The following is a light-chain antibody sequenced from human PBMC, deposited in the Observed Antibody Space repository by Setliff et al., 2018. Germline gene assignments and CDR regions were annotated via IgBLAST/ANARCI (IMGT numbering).Light chain of an antibody. CDR3: SLYISSTTLVL. CDR1: SSDVGGYTS. Sequence: QSALTQPASVSGSPGQSITISCTGTSSDVGGYTSVSWYQQHPDKAPKLMIYDVSYRPSGVSNRFSGSKSGNTASLTISGLQPEDEADYYCSLYISSTTLVLFGGGTKVTVL. J-gene: IGLJ2*01. V-gene: IGLV2-14*03. CDR2: DVS.